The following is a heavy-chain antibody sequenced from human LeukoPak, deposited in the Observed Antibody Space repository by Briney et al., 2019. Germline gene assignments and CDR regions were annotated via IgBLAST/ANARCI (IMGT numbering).Heavy chain of an antibody. CDR2: IFPSGGEI. J-gene: IGHJ3*02. V-gene: IGHV3-23*01. D-gene: IGHD3-22*01. CDR3: AKDLWYYYDSSGYSRLGAFDI. Sequence: GGSLRLSCVASGFTFSTFAMIWVRQPPGKGLEWVSSIFPSGGEIHYADSVRGRFTISRDNSKSTLSLQMNSLRAEDTAVYYCAKDLWYYYDSSGYSRLGAFDIWGQGTMVTVSS. CDR1: GFTFSTFA.